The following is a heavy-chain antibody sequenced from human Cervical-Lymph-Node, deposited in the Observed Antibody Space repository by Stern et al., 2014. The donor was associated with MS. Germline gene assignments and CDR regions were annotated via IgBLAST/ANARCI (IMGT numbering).Heavy chain of an antibody. V-gene: IGHV3-30*01. J-gene: IGHJ4*02. D-gene: IGHD2-15*01. CDR1: GFTFSYHA. Sequence: VQLVESGGGVVQPGRSLRLSSVASGFTFSYHAMHWVRQAPGKGLEWVAFKSSDGSRKYYADSVKGRFTISRDNSKNTLYLQMNSLRDEDTAVYYCARDLGTPGSTFDSWGQGTLVTVSS. CDR2: KSSDGSRK. CDR3: ARDLGTPGSTFDS.